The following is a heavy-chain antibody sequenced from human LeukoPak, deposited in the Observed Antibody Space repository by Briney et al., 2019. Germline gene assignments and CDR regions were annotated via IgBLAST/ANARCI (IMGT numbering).Heavy chain of an antibody. CDR1: GFTFGSYW. CDR3: ARDPSYSIYYYMDV. J-gene: IGHJ6*03. CDR2: INTDGSST. Sequence: GGSLRLSCAASGFTFGSYWMHWVRQAPGKGLVWVSRINTDGSSTSYADSVKGRFTISRDNAKDTLYLQMNSLRAEDTAIYYCARDPSYSIYYYMDVWGKGTTVTVSS. V-gene: IGHV3-74*01. D-gene: IGHD4-11*01.